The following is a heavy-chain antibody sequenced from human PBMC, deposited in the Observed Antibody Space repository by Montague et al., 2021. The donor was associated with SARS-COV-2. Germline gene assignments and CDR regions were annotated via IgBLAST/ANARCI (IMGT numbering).Heavy chain of an antibody. J-gene: IGHJ3*02. Sequence: SETLSLTCTVSSYSISSGYYWGWIRQPPGKGLEWIGSIYHSGSTYYNPSLKSRATIPVDTSKNQFSLQLSSVTAADTAVYYCARTYYDILTGYYNRGAFDIWGQGTMVTVSA. CDR2: IYHSGST. CDR3: ARTYYDILTGYYNRGAFDI. D-gene: IGHD3-9*01. V-gene: IGHV4-38-2*02. CDR1: SYSISSGYY.